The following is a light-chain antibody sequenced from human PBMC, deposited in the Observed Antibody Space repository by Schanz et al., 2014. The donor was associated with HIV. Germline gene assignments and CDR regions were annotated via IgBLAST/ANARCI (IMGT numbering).Light chain of an antibody. CDR3: QSYDSSLSGYV. CDR2: GNT. CDR1: SSSIGAGYD. Sequence: QPVLTQPPSVSGAPGQRVTISCAGSSSSIGAGYDVHWYQQLPGTAPKLLIYGNTNRPSGVPDRFSGSKSGTSASLAITGLQAEDEAEYYCQSYDSSLSGYVFGTGTKVTVL. J-gene: IGLJ1*01. V-gene: IGLV1-40*01.